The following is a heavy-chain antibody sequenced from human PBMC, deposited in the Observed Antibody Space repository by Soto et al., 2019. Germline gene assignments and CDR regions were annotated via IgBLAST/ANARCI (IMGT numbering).Heavy chain of an antibody. J-gene: IGHJ5*02. Sequence: GSLRLTCTASGFTFSSYDMHWVRQATGKGLEWVSAIGTSGDTYYPGSVKGRFTISRENAKNSLYLQMNSLRAGDTAVYYCARSLSSIAARGLVGWFDPWGQGTLVTVS. D-gene: IGHD6-6*01. CDR3: ARSLSSIAARGLVGWFDP. CDR2: IGTSGDT. CDR1: GFTFSSYD. V-gene: IGHV3-13*01.